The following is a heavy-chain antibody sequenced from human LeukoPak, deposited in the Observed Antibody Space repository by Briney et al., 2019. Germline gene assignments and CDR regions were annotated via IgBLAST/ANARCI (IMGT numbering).Heavy chain of an antibody. D-gene: IGHD5-18*01. CDR2: INPSGGNT. V-gene: IGHV1-46*01. CDR3: ARSSGGYSYGNFDY. Sequence: ASVKVSCKASGYTFTSSYMHWVRQAPGQGLEWMGIINPSGGNTIYAQKFQGRVTMTRDTSTSTVYMELSSLRSEDMAGYYCARSSGGYSYGNFDYWGQGTLVTVSS. J-gene: IGHJ4*02. CDR1: GYTFTSSY.